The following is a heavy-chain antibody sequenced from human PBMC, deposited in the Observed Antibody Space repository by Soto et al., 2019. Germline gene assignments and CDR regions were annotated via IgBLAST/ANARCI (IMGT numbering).Heavy chain of an antibody. CDR3: ARQRTGTEFDH. Sequence: XDSLKVSCKCSGYSFTSYWSGLVRQMPGKGLEWVGIIYPGDSDTRYSPSFQGQVTISADKSISTAYLQWSSLKASDTAMYYCARQRTGTEFDHWGQGTLVTVS. D-gene: IGHD1-7*01. CDR1: GYSFTSYW. CDR2: IYPGDSDT. J-gene: IGHJ5*02. V-gene: IGHV5-51*01.